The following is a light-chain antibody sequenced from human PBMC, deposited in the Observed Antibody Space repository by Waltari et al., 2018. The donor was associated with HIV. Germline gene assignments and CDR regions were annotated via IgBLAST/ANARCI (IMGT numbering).Light chain of an antibody. CDR3: SSYTSSSRV. Sequence: QSALTQPASVSGSPGQPIPITCTGHSRDVRGYNYFSWYLQHPGKAPKLMIYEVSNRPSGVSNRFSGSKSGNTASLTISGLQAEDEADYYCSSYTSSSRVFGGGTKLTVL. V-gene: IGLV2-14*01. J-gene: IGLJ3*02. CDR2: EVS. CDR1: SRDVRGYNY.